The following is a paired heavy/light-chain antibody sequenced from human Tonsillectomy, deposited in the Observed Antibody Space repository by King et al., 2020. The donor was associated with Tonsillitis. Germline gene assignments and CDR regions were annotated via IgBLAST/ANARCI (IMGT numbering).Heavy chain of an antibody. J-gene: IGHJ2*01. CDR3: VRGMWGIAAADWYFDL. Sequence: QVQLQESGPGLVKPSETLSLTCTVSGGSMNGFYWNWVRQPAGKGLEWIGRIYTSGSVKYNPSLRSRVTMSLGSSKDQFSLRLTSVTAADTGIYYCVRGMWGIAAADWYFDLWGRGTLVTVSS. CDR2: IYTSGSV. V-gene: IGHV4-4*07. D-gene: IGHD6-13*01. CDR1: GGSMNGFY.
Light chain of an antibody. CDR3: MQNTQLWT. V-gene: IGKV2D-29*01. CDR1: QSLHHSDGKTY. J-gene: IGKJ1*01. Sequence: DIVLTQTPISLSVTPGQPASISCKSSQSLHHSDGKTYLYWYFQKPGQPPHLLIYDVSNRFSGVPDRFSGSGSGTDFTLKISRVEAEDVGIYYCMQNTQLWTFGQGTKVEIK. CDR2: DVS.